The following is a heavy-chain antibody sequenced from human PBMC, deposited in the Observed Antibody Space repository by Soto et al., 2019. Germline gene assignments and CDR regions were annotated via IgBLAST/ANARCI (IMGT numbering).Heavy chain of an antibody. D-gene: IGHD6-6*01. Sequence: PGGSLRLSCAASGFTFSNYWMHWVRQAPGKGLVWVSRIKSDGSNTNYADSVKGRFTISRDNAKNTLYLQMNSLRAEDTAVYYCARDPNYSSSYYDYWGQGTLVTVSS. J-gene: IGHJ4*02. CDR1: GFTFSNYW. CDR3: ARDPNYSSSYYDY. CDR2: IKSDGSNT. V-gene: IGHV3-74*01.